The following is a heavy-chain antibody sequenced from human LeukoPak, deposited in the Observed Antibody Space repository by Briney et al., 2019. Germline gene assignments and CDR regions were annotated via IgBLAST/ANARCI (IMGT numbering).Heavy chain of an antibody. V-gene: IGHV4-59*12. J-gene: IGHJ4*02. CDR2: IYYSGST. CDR3: ARGNSDYYDSSGWNLDY. D-gene: IGHD3-22*01. CDR1: GGSISSYY. Sequence: SEALSLTCTVSGGSISSYYWSWIRQPPGKGLEWIGYIYYSGSTNYNPSLKSRVTISVDTSKNQFSLKLSSVTAADTAVYYCARGNSDYYDSSGWNLDYWGQGTLVTVSS.